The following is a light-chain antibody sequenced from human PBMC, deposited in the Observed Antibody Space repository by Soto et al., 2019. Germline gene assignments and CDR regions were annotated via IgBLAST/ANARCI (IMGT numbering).Light chain of an antibody. V-gene: IGKV1-5*01. Sequence: SQMTPPPSTLNAFVXXRVTIXCRASQSLNNDLAWYQQKPGKAPKCLSYDASSWERGVPSRVSGAGSGTEFTLTISSLQPEDFAPYYCQQSYSEPLACGGGTKVDIK. CDR2: DAS. J-gene: IGKJ4*01. CDR1: QSLNND. CDR3: QQSYSEPLA.